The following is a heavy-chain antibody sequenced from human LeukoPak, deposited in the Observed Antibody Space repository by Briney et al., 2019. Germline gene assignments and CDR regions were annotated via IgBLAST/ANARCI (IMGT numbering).Heavy chain of an antibody. CDR1: GVSISSVY. CDR3: ARRLRQNLFDP. V-gene: IGHV4-59*08. D-gene: IGHD4-17*01. CDR2: IYYSGSS. Sequence: SETLSLTCTVSGVSISSVYWSWIRLPPGKGLEWIGYIYYSGSSNYNPSLKSRVTMSVDTSKNQFSLKLTSVTAADTAVYYCARRLRQNLFDPWGQGTLVTVSS. J-gene: IGHJ5*02.